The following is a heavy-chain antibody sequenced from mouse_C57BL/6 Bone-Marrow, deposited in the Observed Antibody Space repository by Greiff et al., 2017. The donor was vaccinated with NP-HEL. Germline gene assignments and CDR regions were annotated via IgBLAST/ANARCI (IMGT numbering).Heavy chain of an antibody. CDR1: GYTFTEYT. V-gene: IGHV1-62-2*01. J-gene: IGHJ4*01. CDR2: FYPGSGSI. Sequence: QVQLQQSGAELVKPGASVKLSCKASGYTFTEYTIHWVKQRSGQGLEWLGWFYPGSGSIKYNEKFKDKATLTADKSSSPVYMELSRLTSEDSAVYFCARHEETTVVANYYAMDYWGQGTSVTVSS. CDR3: ARHEETTVVANYYAMDY. D-gene: IGHD1-1*01.